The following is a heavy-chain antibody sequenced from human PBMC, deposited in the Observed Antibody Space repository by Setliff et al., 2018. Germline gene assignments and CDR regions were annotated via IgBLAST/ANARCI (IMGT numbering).Heavy chain of an antibody. CDR1: GYTFTDFG. Sequence: ASVKVSCKASGYTFTDFGINWVRQAPGQGLEWMGWISPNTGNVYSAQRFQGRVTLTTDTSTSTAYMEVKSLTSADTAIYYCARLVGYCTRTSCQRASGSELWGQGTLVTVSS. CDR2: ISPNTGNV. J-gene: IGHJ4*02. V-gene: IGHV1-18*01. D-gene: IGHD2-2*01. CDR3: ARLVGYCTRTSCQRASGSEL.